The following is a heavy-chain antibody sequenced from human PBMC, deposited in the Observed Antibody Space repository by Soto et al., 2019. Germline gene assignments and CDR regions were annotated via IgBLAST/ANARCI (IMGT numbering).Heavy chain of an antibody. CDR1: GFTFSSYA. V-gene: IGHV3-23*01. D-gene: IGHD3-3*01. CDR3: AKADDFWSGYHIYYYYGMDV. Sequence: EVQLLDSGGGLVQPGGSLRLSCAASGFTFSSYAMSWVRQAPGKGLEWVSGISGRCGRTYYADSVKGRFTISRDNSKHTLYLQMNRLRAEDTAVYYCAKADDFWSGYHIYYYYGMDVWGQGTTVTVSS. J-gene: IGHJ6*02. CDR2: ISGRCGRT.